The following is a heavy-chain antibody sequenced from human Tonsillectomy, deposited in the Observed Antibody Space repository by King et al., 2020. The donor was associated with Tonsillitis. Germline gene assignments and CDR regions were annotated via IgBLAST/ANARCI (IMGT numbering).Heavy chain of an antibody. CDR2: IWHDGSNN. D-gene: IGHD1-1*01. Sequence: VQLVESGGGVVQPGRSLRLSCAASGFTFSSYGLHWVRQAPGKGLEGGAVIWHDGSNNHYADSVKGRFTISRDNSKNTVYLQMNSLRVEDTAVYYCARGHVSVPNDYWGQGTLVAVSS. V-gene: IGHV3-33*08. CDR1: GFTFSSYG. J-gene: IGHJ4*02. CDR3: ARGHVSVPNDY.